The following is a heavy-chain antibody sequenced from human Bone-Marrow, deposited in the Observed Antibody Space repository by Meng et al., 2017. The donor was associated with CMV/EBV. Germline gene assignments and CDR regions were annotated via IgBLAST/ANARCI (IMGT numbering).Heavy chain of an antibody. V-gene: IGHV3-20*04. CDR1: GFTFDDYT. D-gene: IGHD2-2*02. CDR3: AKDPRLVGYCSSTSCYTDPKGGMDV. Sequence: GESLKISCAASGFTFDDYTMHWVRQAPGKGLEWVSGINWNGGSTGYADSVKGRFTISRDNAKNSLYLQMNSLRAEDTAVYYCAKDPRLVGYCSSTSCYTDPKGGMDVWGQGTTVTVSS. CDR2: INWNGGST. J-gene: IGHJ6*02.